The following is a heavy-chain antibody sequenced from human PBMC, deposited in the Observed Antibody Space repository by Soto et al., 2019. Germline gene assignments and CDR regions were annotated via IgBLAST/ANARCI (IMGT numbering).Heavy chain of an antibody. CDR2: IYPGDSDT. CDR3: ARHLYYYDTLVLSLGLEWPYYYGMDV. D-gene: IGHD3-22*01. Sequence: GESLKISCKGSGYSFTSYWIGWVRQMPGKGLEWMGIIYPGDSDTRYSPSFQGQVTISADKSISTAYLQWSSLKASDTAMYYCARHLYYYDTLVLSLGLEWPYYYGMDVWGQGTTVTVSS. J-gene: IGHJ6*02. CDR1: GYSFTSYW. V-gene: IGHV5-51*01.